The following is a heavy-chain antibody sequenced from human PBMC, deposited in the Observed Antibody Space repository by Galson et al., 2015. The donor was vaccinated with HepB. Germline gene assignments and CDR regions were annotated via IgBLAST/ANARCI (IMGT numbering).Heavy chain of an antibody. D-gene: IGHD5-18*01. J-gene: IGHJ3*02. Sequence: PALVKPTQTLTLTCTFSGVPLSATGEGVSWIRQPPGEALEWLAHIYWDDDKRYSPYLKSRLTITKDTSKNQVVLTMTDMDPADTATYYCAHSGYSYGSGLRFHALDIWGQGTMVSVSS. CDR2: IYWDDDK. CDR1: GVPLSATGEG. CDR3: AHSGYSYGSGLRFHALDI. V-gene: IGHV2-5*02.